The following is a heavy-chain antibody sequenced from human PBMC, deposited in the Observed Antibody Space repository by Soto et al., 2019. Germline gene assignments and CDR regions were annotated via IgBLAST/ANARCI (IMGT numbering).Heavy chain of an antibody. D-gene: IGHD2-15*01. V-gene: IGHV4-4*07. CDR2: IYTSGST. Sequence: QVQLQESGPGLVKPSETLSLTCTVPGGSISSYYWSWIRQPAGKGLEGIGRIYTSGSTNYNPSLKSRVTMSVDTSKNQFSLKLSSVTAADTAVYYCARDLSGCSGGSCYYYYGMDVWGQGTTVTVSS. CDR3: ARDLSGCSGGSCYYYYGMDV. J-gene: IGHJ6*02. CDR1: GGSISSYY.